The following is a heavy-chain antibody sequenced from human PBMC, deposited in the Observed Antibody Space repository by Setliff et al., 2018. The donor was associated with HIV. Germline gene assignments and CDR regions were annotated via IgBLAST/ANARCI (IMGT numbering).Heavy chain of an antibody. CDR3: ASARIPTGGTSTSLDS. J-gene: IGHJ4*02. CDR2: IRSDETNK. D-gene: IGHD1-1*01. V-gene: IGHV3-30*02. CDR1: GFIFSTYG. Sequence: GGSLRLSCEASGFIFSTYGMHWVRQAPGKGLEWVAFIRSDETNKYYSDSVKGRFTISRDTSKNTLFLQINSLGPEDTAVYYCASARIPTGGTSTSLDSWGQGTLVTVSS.